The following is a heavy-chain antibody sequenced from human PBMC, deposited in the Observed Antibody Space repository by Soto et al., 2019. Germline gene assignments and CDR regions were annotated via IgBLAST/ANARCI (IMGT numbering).Heavy chain of an antibody. CDR1: GGSISSGGYS. V-gene: IGHV4-30-2*01. CDR2: IYHSGST. CDR3: ARGYCSSTSCYKSLEPYFDY. D-gene: IGHD2-2*02. J-gene: IGHJ4*02. Sequence: SETLSLTCAVSGGSISSGGYSWSWIRQPPGKGLEWIGYIYHSGSTYYNPSLKSRVTISVDRSKNQFSLKLSSVTAADTAVYYCARGYCSSTSCYKSLEPYFDYWGQGTLVTVSS.